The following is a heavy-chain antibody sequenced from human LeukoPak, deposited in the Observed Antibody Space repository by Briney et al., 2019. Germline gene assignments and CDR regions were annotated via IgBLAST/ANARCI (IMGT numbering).Heavy chain of an antibody. CDR3: AKDHSSSWLNWFDP. Sequence: PGGSLRLSCAASGFTFSSYGMHWVRQAPGKGLEWVAVIWYDGSNKYYADSVKGRFNISRDNSKNTLYLQMNSLRAEDTAVYYCAKDHSSSWLNWFDPWGQGTLVTVSS. CDR2: IWYDGSNK. D-gene: IGHD6-13*01. J-gene: IGHJ5*02. CDR1: GFTFSSYG. V-gene: IGHV3-33*06.